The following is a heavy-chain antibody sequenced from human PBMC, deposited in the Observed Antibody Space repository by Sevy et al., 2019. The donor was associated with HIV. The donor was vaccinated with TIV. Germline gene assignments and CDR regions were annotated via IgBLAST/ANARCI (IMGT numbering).Heavy chain of an antibody. V-gene: IGHV3-49*04. CDR1: GFTFGDYA. J-gene: IGHJ4*02. Sequence: GGSLRLSCTGSGFTFGDYAMSWVRQAPGKGLEWVAFLKHKAYGGTLDYAASVKGRFSISRDDPKSIAHLQMTDLKTEDTAIYYCTGWKGAQSIFDYWGQGALVTVSS. CDR3: TGWKGAQSIFDY. D-gene: IGHD1-1*01. CDR2: LKHKAYGGTL.